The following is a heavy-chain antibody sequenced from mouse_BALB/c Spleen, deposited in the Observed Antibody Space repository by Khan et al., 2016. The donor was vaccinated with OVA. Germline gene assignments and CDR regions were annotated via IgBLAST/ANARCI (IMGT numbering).Heavy chain of an antibody. CDR1: GYTFTNYW. CDR3: SREVRLHYYAMDY. CDR2: IYPYDSYT. J-gene: IGHJ4*01. Sequence: QVQLQQSGAELVRPGASVRLSCKASGYTFTNYWINWVKQRPGQGLEWIGNIYPYDSYTKYKQNFKDKATLTVDKSSSTAYMQLSSPKSEDSADYSFSREVRLHYYAMDYWGQGTSVTFSS. V-gene: IGHV1-69*02.